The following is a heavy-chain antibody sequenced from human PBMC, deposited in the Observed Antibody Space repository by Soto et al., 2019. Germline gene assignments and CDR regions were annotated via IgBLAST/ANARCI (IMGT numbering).Heavy chain of an antibody. CDR1: GFTFSSYA. CDR2: ISYDGSNK. D-gene: IGHD5-18*01. J-gene: IGHJ4*02. V-gene: IGHV3-30-3*01. Sequence: PGGSLRLSCAASGFTFSSYAMHWVRQAPGKGLEWVAVISYDGSNKYYADSVKGRFTISRDNSKNTLYLQMNSLRAEDTAVYYCARAPFIQLWSFDYWGQGTLVTVSS. CDR3: ARAPFIQLWSFDY.